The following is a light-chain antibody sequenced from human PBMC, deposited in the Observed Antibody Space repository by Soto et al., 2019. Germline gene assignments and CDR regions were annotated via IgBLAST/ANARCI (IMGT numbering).Light chain of an antibody. CDR1: QSVSSSY. CDR3: EQYGGSPSYT. Sequence: EIVLTQSPGTLSLSPGERATLSCRASQSVSSSYLAWYQQKPGQAPRLLIYGASNRATGIPDRFSGSGSGTDFTLTISRLEPEAFAVYYCEQYGGSPSYTFGQGTKLEIK. CDR2: GAS. V-gene: IGKV3-20*01. J-gene: IGKJ2*01.